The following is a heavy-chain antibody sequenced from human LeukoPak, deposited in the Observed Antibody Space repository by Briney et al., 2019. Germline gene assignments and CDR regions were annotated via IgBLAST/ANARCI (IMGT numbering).Heavy chain of an antibody. J-gene: IGHJ5*02. CDR1: GGSISSYS. D-gene: IGHD1-26*01. CDR3: ARHSRRGATRWFDP. Sequence: SETLSLTCTVSGGSISSYSWSWIRQPPGKGLEWIGYIYTSGSPNYSPSLKSRVTISLETSQNQFSLKLTSVTATDTAVYYCARHSRRGATRWFDPWGQGTLVTVSS. CDR2: IYTSGSP. V-gene: IGHV4-4*09.